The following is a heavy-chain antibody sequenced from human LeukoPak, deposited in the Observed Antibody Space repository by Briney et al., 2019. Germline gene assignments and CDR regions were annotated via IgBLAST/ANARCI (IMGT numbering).Heavy chain of an antibody. CDR2: IYTSGST. Sequence: SQTLSLTCTVSGGSISSGSYYWSWIRQPAGKGLEWIGRIYTSGSTNYNPSLKSRVTISVDTSKNQFSLKLSSVTAADTAVYYCARDSHSSSWYVDWFDPWGQGTLVTVSS. V-gene: IGHV4-61*02. CDR1: GGSISSGSYY. D-gene: IGHD6-13*01. J-gene: IGHJ5*02. CDR3: ARDSHSSSWYVDWFDP.